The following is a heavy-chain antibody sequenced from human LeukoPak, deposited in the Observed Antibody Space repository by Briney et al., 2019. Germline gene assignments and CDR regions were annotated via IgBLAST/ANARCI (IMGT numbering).Heavy chain of an antibody. CDR3: AKDDNYGDYYYGMDV. CDR1: GFTFDDYA. Sequence: GGSLRLSCAASGFTFDDYAMHWVRQAPGKGLEWVSGISWNSGSIGYADSVKGRFTISRDNAKNSLYLQMNSLRAEDTALYYCAKDDNYGDYYYGMDVWGQGTTVTVSS. CDR2: ISWNSGSI. D-gene: IGHD4-11*01. V-gene: IGHV3-9*01. J-gene: IGHJ6*02.